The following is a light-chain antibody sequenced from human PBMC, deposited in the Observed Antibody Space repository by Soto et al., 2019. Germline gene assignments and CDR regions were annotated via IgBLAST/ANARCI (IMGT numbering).Light chain of an antibody. J-gene: IGKJ5*01. V-gene: IGKV2-28*01. CDR2: LGS. CDR1: QSLLHSNGYTY. CDR3: MQSLRTPPIA. Sequence: DIVLTQSPLSLPVTPGEPASISCRSSQSLLHSNGYTYLYWYLQKPGQSPQLLIYLGSNRAPGVPDSFSGSGSCTYFTLKISRVEAEYVGVYYCMQSLRTPPIAFGQGKRREI.